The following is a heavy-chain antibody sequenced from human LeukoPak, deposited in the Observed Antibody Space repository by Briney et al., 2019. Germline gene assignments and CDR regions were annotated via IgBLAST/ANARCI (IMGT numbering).Heavy chain of an antibody. D-gene: IGHD3-22*01. CDR2: IYPGDSDT. J-gene: IGHJ3*02. CDR3: ARHLRTYYYDSSGYYDAFDI. Sequence: GESLKISCKGSGYSFTSYWIGWVRQMPGKGLVWMGIIYPGDSDTRYSPSFQGQVTISADKSISTAYLQWSSLKASDTAMYYCARHLRTYYYDSSGYYDAFDIWGQGTMVTVSS. V-gene: IGHV5-51*01. CDR1: GYSFTSYW.